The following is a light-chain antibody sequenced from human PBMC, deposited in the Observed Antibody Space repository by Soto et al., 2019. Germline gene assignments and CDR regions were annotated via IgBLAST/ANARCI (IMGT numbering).Light chain of an antibody. J-gene: IGKJ1*01. CDR1: QSISDT. CDR2: GAS. V-gene: IGKV3-15*01. CDR3: QQYNNWPWT. Sequence: EILMTQSPATLSVSAGGRATLSCGARQSISDTLAWYQQKPGKAPRLLIHGASTRATGFPARFSGSGSGTDFTLTISSLQSEDFAVYYCQQYNNWPWTFGQGTKVDIK.